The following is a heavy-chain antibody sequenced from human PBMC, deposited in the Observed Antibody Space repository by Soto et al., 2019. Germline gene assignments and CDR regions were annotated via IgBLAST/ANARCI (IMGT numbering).Heavy chain of an antibody. CDR2: ISTYNGET. Sequence: QVQLVQSGAEVKKPGASVKVSCKASGYTFTSHGISWVRQAPGLGLEWMGWISTYNGETKYVQKLQGRVTMTTDTSTSTVYMELRSLRSDDTAVYYCAREVTWYFDLWGRGTLVTVSS. J-gene: IGHJ2*01. D-gene: IGHD2-21*02. CDR3: AREVTWYFDL. V-gene: IGHV1-18*01. CDR1: GYTFTSHG.